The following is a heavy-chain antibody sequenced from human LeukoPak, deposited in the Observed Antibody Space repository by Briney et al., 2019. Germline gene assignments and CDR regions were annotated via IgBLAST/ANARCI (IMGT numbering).Heavy chain of an antibody. CDR1: GFTFSSYW. V-gene: IGHV3-7*01. J-gene: IGHJ4*02. CDR2: IKQDGSEK. D-gene: IGHD2-21*01. CDR3: ARATCGDCYVFDY. Sequence: PGGSLRLSCAASGFTFSSYWMSWVRQAPGKGLEWVANIKQDGSEKNYVDSVKGRFTISRDNAKNSLYLQMNSLRVEDTAVYYCARATCGDCYVFDYWGQGTLVTVSS.